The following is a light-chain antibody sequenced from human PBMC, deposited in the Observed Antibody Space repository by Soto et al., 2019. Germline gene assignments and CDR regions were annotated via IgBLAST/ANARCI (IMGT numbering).Light chain of an antibody. Sequence: QSVLTQPPSASGTPGQRVTISCSGGSSNIGTNADNWYQQLPGTAPKLLLYSYNQRPPGVPDRVSGSQSGTSASPAISGPQSEEEADYYRAAWDDSLNGYVFGTGTKLTVL. CDR3: AAWDDSLNGYV. CDR1: SSNIGTNA. V-gene: IGLV1-44*01. CDR2: SYN. J-gene: IGLJ1*01.